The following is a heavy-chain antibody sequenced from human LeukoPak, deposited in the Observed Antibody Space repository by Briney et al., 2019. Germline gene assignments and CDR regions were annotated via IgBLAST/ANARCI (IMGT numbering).Heavy chain of an antibody. CDR3: AREPRSRGVSYYGMDV. Sequence: SETLSLTCTVSGGSISSGGYYWSWIRQHPGKGLEWIGYIYYSGSTYYNPSLKSRVTISVDPSKNQFSLKLSSVTAADTAVYYCAREPRSRGVSYYGMDVWGQGTTVTVSS. J-gene: IGHJ6*02. CDR1: GGSISSGGYY. CDR2: IYYSGST. D-gene: IGHD3-10*01. V-gene: IGHV4-31*03.